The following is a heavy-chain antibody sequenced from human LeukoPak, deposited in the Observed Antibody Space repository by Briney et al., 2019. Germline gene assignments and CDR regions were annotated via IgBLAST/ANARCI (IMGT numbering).Heavy chain of an antibody. Sequence: PSEALSLTCTVSGGSISSYYWSWIRQPPGKGLEWIGYIYYSGSTNYNPSLKSRVTISVDTSKNQFSLKLSSVTAADTAVYYCARDGDSSGYYRYYYYMDVWGKGTTVTVSS. CDR3: ARDGDSSGYYRYYYYMDV. J-gene: IGHJ6*03. CDR1: GGSISSYY. V-gene: IGHV4-59*01. CDR2: IYYSGST. D-gene: IGHD3-22*01.